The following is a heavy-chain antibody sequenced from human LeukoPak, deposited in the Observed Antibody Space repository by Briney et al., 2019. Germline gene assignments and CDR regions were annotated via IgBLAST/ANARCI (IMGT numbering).Heavy chain of an antibody. D-gene: IGHD5-18*01. CDR3: ARAVNGYSYGLDY. Sequence: GGSLRLSCAASGFTFSNYAMNWVRQAPGKGLEWVAFIEYDGSQKHFADSVKGRFTISRDNAKNSLYLQMNSLRAEDTAVYYCARAVNGYSYGLDYWGQGTLVTVSS. CDR2: IEYDGSQK. J-gene: IGHJ4*02. CDR1: GFTFSNYA. V-gene: IGHV3-33*08.